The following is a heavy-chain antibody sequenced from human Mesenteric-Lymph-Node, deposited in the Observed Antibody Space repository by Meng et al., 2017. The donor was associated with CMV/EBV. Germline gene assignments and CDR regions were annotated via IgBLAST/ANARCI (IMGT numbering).Heavy chain of an antibody. V-gene: IGHV1-46*01. CDR3: ARDHRTSRSSYYDFWSGYYKDYYYGMDV. Sequence: ASVKVSCKASGYTFTSYYMHWVRQAPGQGLEWMGIINPSGGSTSYAQKFQGRVTMTRDTSTSTVYMELSSLRSEDTAVYYCARDHRTSRSSYYDFWSGYYKDYYYGMDVWGQGTTVTVSS. D-gene: IGHD3-3*01. CDR2: INPSGGST. J-gene: IGHJ6*02. CDR1: GYTFTSYY.